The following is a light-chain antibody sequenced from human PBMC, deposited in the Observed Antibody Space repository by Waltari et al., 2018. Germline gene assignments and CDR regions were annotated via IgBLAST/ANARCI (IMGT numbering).Light chain of an antibody. CDR2: DVS. V-gene: IGLV2-14*03. CDR3: SSYISSDTLEL. Sequence: HSALTQPASVSGSPGQSITISCTGTSSYIGNYNYVSWYQQHPGKAPKLMIFDVSNRPSGVSDRFSGSKSGNTASLTISGLQAEDEADYYCSSYISSDTLELFGGGTSLTVL. J-gene: IGLJ2*01. CDR1: SSYIGNYNY.